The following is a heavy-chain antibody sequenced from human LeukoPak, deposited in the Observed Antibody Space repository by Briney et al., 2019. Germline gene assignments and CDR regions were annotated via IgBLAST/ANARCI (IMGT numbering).Heavy chain of an antibody. CDR3: ARGSRVNWRLEFDY. J-gene: IGHJ4*02. CDR2: INHSGST. V-gene: IGHV4-34*01. Sequence: SETLSLTCAVYGGSFSGYYWSWIRQPPGKGLEWIGEINHSGSTKYNPSLKSGVTISVDRPKTHFSLRLTSVTAADTAVYYCARGSRVNWRLEFDYWGQGNLVTVSS. D-gene: IGHD1-1*01. CDR1: GGSFSGYY.